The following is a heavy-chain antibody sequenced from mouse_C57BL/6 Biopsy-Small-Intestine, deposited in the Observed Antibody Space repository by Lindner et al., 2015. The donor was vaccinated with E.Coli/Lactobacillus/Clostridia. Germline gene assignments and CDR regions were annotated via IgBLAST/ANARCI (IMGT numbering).Heavy chain of an antibody. D-gene: IGHD3-2*02. V-gene: IGHV1-31*01. CDR1: GYSSTGYY. CDR2: IYPYNGLS. Sequence: VQLQESGPELVKPGASVKISCKASGYSSTGYYMHWVKQSHGNILDWIGFIYPYNGLSSYNQKFKGKATLTVDKSSSTAYMELRSLTSEDSAVYYCAKSEGSSGFFDYWGQGATLTVSS. CDR3: AKSEGSSGFFDY. J-gene: IGHJ2*01.